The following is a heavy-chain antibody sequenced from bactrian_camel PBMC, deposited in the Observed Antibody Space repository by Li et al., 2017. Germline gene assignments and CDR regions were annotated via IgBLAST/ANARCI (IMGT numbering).Heavy chain of an antibody. CDR1: GITFSARG. Sequence: VQLVESGGGVVQPGGSLTLSCVASGITFSARGLSWVRQAPGKGLEWVSHISPVDMTWYARSVKGRFTTSRDNAKNTVYLQLNSLKSEDTAPYFCATSTYCSGVSCQSSAKLFRYWGQGTQVTVS. J-gene: IGHJ6*01. V-gene: IGHV3S40*01. D-gene: IGHD2*01. CDR2: ISPVDMT. CDR3: ATSTYCSGVSCQSSAKLFRY.